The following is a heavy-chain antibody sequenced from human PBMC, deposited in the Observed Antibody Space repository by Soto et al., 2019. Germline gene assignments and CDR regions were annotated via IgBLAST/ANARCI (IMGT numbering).Heavy chain of an antibody. V-gene: IGHV1-46*01. CDR1: GYTFTRSY. CDR2: INPSGGST. Sequence: ASVKVSCTASGYTFTRSYMHWVRQAPGQGLEWMGIINPSGGSTSYAQKFQGRVTMTRDTSTSTVYMELSSLRSEDTAVYYCARLGYSSSSGGGHYGMDVWGQGTTVTVSS. CDR3: ARLGYSSSSGGGHYGMDV. J-gene: IGHJ6*02. D-gene: IGHD6-6*01.